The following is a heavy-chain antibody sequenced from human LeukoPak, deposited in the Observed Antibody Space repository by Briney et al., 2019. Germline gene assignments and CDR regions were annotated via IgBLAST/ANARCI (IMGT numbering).Heavy chain of an antibody. D-gene: IGHD2-15*01. CDR2: IHSDGTT. V-gene: IGHV3-53*01. CDR3: ARESEHSVSQVDFDL. CDR1: DFIVNDNY. J-gene: IGHJ3*01. Sequence: GGSLRLSCAASDFIVNDNYMSWVRQAPGRGLEWVSFIHSDGTTYYADSVKGRFTISRDNAKNSLYLQMNSLRGEDTAVYYCARESEHSVSQVDFDLWGQGTMVTVSS.